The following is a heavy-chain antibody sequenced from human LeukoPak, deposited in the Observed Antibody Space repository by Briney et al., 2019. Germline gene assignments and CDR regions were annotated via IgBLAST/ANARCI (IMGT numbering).Heavy chain of an antibody. J-gene: IGHJ3*02. V-gene: IGHV3-53*04. CDR1: GFTVSSNY. Sequence: PGGSLPLSCAASGFTVSSNYMSWVRQAPGKGLEWVSVIYSGGSTYYADSVKGRFTISRHNSKNTLYLQMNSLRAEDTAVYYCARSSSGYYYGSSGYDAFTIWGQGTMVTVSS. CDR3: ARSSSGYYYGSSGYDAFTI. D-gene: IGHD3-22*01. CDR2: IYSGGST.